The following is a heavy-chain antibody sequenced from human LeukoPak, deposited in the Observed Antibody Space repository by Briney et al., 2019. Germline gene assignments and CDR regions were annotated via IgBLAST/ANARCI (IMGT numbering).Heavy chain of an antibody. CDR2: IYSGGNT. V-gene: IGHV3-66*02. D-gene: IGHD6-13*01. Sequence: GGSLRLSCAASGFTVSSNYMNWVRQAPGKGLEWVSVIYSGGNTYYADSVKGRFTISRDNSKNTLYPQMNSLRAEDTAVYYCASRLGSSWGGFDYWGQGTLVTVSS. CDR3: ASRLGSSWGGFDY. J-gene: IGHJ4*02. CDR1: GFTVSSNY.